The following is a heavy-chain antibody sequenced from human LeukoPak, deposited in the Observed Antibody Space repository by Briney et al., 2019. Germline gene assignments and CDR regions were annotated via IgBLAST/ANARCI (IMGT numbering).Heavy chain of an antibody. CDR1: GFTFSSYW. CDR3: ARAFSNWYPIDF. Sequence: GGSLRLSCAASGFTFSSYWMHWVRQAPGKGLVWVSRVDSDGSTTNYADSVKGRFTISRDNAKNTVYLQMNSLRAEDTAVYFCARAFSNWYPIDFWGQGTLVTVSS. V-gene: IGHV3-74*01. J-gene: IGHJ4*02. D-gene: IGHD6-13*01. CDR2: VDSDGSTT.